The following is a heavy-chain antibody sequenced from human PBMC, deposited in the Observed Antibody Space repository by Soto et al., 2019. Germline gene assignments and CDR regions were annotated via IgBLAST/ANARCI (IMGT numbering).Heavy chain of an antibody. CDR1: GYTFTSYY. Sequence: QVQLVQSGAEVKKPGASVKVSCKASGYTFTSYYIHWVRQAPGQGLEWMGVINPSGGATTYAQKFQGRVTVTRDTSTRTVYMELRSLRSDDRAVYYCALGHCSSDICNTRTYYYYGMDVWGQGTTVTLFS. CDR2: INPSGGAT. V-gene: IGHV1-46*01. D-gene: IGHD2-2*02. CDR3: ALGHCSSDICNTRTYYYYGMDV. J-gene: IGHJ6*02.